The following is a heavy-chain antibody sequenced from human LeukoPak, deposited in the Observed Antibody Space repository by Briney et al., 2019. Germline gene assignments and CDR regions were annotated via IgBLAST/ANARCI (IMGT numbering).Heavy chain of an antibody. V-gene: IGHV7-4-1*02. Sequence: ASVKVSCKASGYTFTSYYLHWVRQAPGQGLEWMGWINTNTGNPTYAQGFTGRFVFSLDTSVSTAYLQISSLKAEDTAVYYCAIPPEGYSGYYFDYWGQGTLVTVSS. J-gene: IGHJ4*02. CDR1: GYTFTSYY. D-gene: IGHD5-18*01. CDR2: INTNTGNP. CDR3: AIPPEGYSGYYFDY.